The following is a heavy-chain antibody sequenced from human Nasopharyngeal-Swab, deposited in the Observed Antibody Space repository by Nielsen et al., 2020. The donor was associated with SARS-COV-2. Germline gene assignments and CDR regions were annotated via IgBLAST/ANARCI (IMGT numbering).Heavy chain of an antibody. J-gene: IGHJ4*02. Sequence: WIRQPPGKGLEYLSAVSGDGVTTHYADSLKGRFTISRDNSKNTVYLQLGSLTAEDMAVYFCARGTPGIPGVDYWSQGTLVTVSS. D-gene: IGHD2-8*02. CDR2: VSGDGVTT. CDR3: ARGTPGIPGVDY. V-gene: IGHV3-64*02.